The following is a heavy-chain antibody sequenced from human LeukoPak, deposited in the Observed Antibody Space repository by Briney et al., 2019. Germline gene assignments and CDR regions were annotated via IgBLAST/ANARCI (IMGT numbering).Heavy chain of an antibody. CDR3: AKIYTGTTFGY. Sequence: PGGSLRLSCAASGFTFSSYAMSWVRQAPGKGLEWVSTISGSGGSTYFADSVKGRFTISRDNSKNTLYLQMNSLRAEDTAVYYCAKIYTGTTFGYWGQGTLVTVSS. CDR2: ISGSGGST. V-gene: IGHV3-23*01. J-gene: IGHJ4*02. CDR1: GFTFSSYA. D-gene: IGHD1-1*01.